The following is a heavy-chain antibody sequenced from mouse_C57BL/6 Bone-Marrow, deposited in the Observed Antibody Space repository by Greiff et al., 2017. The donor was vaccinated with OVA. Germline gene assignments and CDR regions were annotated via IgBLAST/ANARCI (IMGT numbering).Heavy chain of an antibody. Sequence: VKLMESGPGLVAPSQSLSITCTVSGFSLTSYAISWVRQPPGKGLEWLGVIWTGGGTNYNSAPKSRLSISKDNSKSQVFLKMNSLQTDDTARYYCARNARWQATLAWFAYWGQGTLVTVSA. CDR2: IWTGGGT. J-gene: IGHJ3*01. D-gene: IGHD3-2*02. CDR1: GFSLTSYA. CDR3: ARNARWQATLAWFAY. V-gene: IGHV2-9-1*01.